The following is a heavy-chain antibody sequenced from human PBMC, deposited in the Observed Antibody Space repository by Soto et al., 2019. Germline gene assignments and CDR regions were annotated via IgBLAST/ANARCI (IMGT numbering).Heavy chain of an antibody. J-gene: IGHJ4*02. CDR2: INSNGSRT. CDR3: AKFPYGDYVV. D-gene: IGHD4-17*01. V-gene: IGHV3-23*01. Sequence: PGGSLRLSCAASGFTFYNYSMSWVRQAPGKGLEWVSAINSNGSRTNYADSVKGRFNISRDNSKNTLYLQMNSLRAEDTAVYYCAKFPYGDYVVWGQGTLVTVSS. CDR1: GFTFYNYS.